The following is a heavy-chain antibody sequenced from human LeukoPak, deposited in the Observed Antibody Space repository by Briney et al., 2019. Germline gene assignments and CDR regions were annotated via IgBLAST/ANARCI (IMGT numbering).Heavy chain of an antibody. CDR1: GASISTYY. Sequence: SETLSLTCAVSGASISTYYWSWIRQPARKGLEWIGRIYTSGSTNYNPSLRSRVTMSVDTSKNQFSLKLTSVTAADTAVYYCARDRVDSSGYYYYYGMDVWGQGTTVTVSS. V-gene: IGHV4-4*07. CDR2: IYTSGST. D-gene: IGHD6-19*01. J-gene: IGHJ6*02. CDR3: ARDRVDSSGYYYYYGMDV.